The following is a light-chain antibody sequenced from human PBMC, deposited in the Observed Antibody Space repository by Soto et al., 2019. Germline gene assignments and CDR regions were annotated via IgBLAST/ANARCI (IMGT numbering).Light chain of an antibody. CDR2: AAS. J-gene: IGKJ1*01. CDR3: QQSYSSPPT. CDR1: QGIRND. Sequence: DIHITQSPSSLSASVGARVTITCRASQGIRNDLGWYQQKPGKAPKRLIYAASSLQSGVPSRFSGSRSGPDFTLTISSLQPEDFATYYCQQSYSSPPTFGQGTKVDI. V-gene: IGKV1-39*01.